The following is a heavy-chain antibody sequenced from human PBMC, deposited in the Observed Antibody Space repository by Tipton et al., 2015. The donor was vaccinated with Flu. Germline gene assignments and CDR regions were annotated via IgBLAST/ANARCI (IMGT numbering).Heavy chain of an antibody. CDR3: ARSDFWSGSAKAFDI. CDR2: FYTSGTT. J-gene: IGHJ3*02. D-gene: IGHD3-3*01. CDR1: GGPISSHY. V-gene: IGHV4-4*07. Sequence: TLSLTCTVSGGPISSHYWSWIRQPAGKGLEWIGRFYTSGTTNYNPSLKSRLTMSVDTSKNQFSLKLSSVTAADTAVYYCARSDFWSGSAKAFDIWGQGTMVTVSS.